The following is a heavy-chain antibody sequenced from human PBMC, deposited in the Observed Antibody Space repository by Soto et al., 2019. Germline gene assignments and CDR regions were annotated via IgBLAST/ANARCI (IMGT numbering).Heavy chain of an antibody. CDR2: ISGSGGST. J-gene: IGHJ4*02. CDR1: GFTFSSYA. Sequence: GGSLRLSCAASGFTFSSYAMSWVRQAPGKGLEWVSAISGSGGSTYYADSVKGRFTISRENSKNTLYLQMNSLRAEDTAVYYCAKDGLLVVVPAAIIYWGQGTLVTVSS. V-gene: IGHV3-23*01. D-gene: IGHD2-2*01. CDR3: AKDGLLVVVPAAIIY.